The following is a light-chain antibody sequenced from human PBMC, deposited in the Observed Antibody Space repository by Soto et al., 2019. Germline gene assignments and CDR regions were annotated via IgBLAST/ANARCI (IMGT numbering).Light chain of an antibody. CDR1: SSNIGAGYD. Sequence: QSVLTQPPSVSGAPGQRVTISCTGSSSNIGAGYDVHWYQQLPGTAPKLLIYGNSNRPSGVPDRFSGSKSGTSASLAITGLQAEDEADYYCQSYDSSLIRYVFGTGTKLTV. CDR3: QSYDSSLIRYV. CDR2: GNS. J-gene: IGLJ1*01. V-gene: IGLV1-40*01.